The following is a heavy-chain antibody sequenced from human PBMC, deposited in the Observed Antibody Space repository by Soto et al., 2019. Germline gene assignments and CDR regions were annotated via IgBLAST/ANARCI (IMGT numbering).Heavy chain of an antibody. D-gene: IGHD3-10*01. Sequence: GGSLRLSCAASGFTFSSYGMHWVRQAPGKGLEWVALIWYDGNNKYYADSVKGRFTISRDNSKNTLYLQMNSLRAEDTAVYYCARDITTVRGVPELNFDYWGQGTLVTVSS. CDR2: IWYDGNNK. CDR3: ARDITTVRGVPELNFDY. J-gene: IGHJ4*02. V-gene: IGHV3-33*01. CDR1: GFTFSSYG.